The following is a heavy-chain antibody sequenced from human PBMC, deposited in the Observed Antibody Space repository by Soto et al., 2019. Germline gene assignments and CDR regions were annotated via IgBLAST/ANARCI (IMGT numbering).Heavy chain of an antibody. CDR3: VRGITMVRGVKWGWFDP. CDR1: GGSISSYY. V-gene: IGHV4-59*01. CDR2: IYYSGRP. Sequence: SETLSLTCTVSGGSISSYYWSWIRQPPGKGLEWIGYIYYSGRPNYSPSLKSRVTISVDTSKNQFSLKLSSVTAADTAVYYCVRGITMVRGVKWGWFDPWGQGTLVTVSS. J-gene: IGHJ5*02. D-gene: IGHD3-10*01.